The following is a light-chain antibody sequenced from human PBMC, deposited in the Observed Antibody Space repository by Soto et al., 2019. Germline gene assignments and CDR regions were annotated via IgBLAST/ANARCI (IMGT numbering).Light chain of an antibody. CDR1: QRVSSSY. CDR3: QQYGSSPYT. V-gene: IGKV3-20*01. Sequence: EIELTQSPGTLSLSPGERATLSCRASQRVSSSYLAWYQQKPGQAPRLLIYGASSSATSIPDRFSGSGSGTDFTLTISRLEPEDFAVYYCQQYGSSPYTFGQGTKLEIK. J-gene: IGKJ2*01. CDR2: GAS.